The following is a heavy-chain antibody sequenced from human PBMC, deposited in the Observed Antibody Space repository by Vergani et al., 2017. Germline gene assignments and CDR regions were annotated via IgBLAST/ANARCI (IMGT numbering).Heavy chain of an antibody. CDR2: ISPDGSAT. J-gene: IGHJ4*02. Sequence: EVQLVESGGGLVQPGGSLRLSCAAFGFSLSRFWMSWVRQAPGKGLEWVAHISPDGSATSYVDSVKGRFTISRDTSKKTLSLQMRSLRADDTAVYYCAKDGRENSDYGYFDYWGQGTLVTVSS. V-gene: IGHV3-7*01. D-gene: IGHD4-17*01. CDR3: AKDGRENSDYGYFDY. CDR1: GFSLSRFW.